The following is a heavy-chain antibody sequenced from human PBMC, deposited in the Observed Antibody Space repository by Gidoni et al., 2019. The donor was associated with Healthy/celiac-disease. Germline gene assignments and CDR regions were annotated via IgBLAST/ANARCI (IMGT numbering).Heavy chain of an antibody. D-gene: IGHD6-6*01. V-gene: IGHV4-34*01. CDR1: GGSFSGYY. CDR3: ARAATYSSSGREGINFDY. J-gene: IGHJ4*02. Sequence: QVQLQQWGAGLLTPSETLSLTCAVYGGSFSGYYWSWIRQPPGKGLEWIGEINHSGSTNYNPSLKSRVTISVDTSKNQFSLKLSSVTAADTAVYYCARAATYSSSGREGINFDYWGQGTLVTVSS. CDR2: INHSGST.